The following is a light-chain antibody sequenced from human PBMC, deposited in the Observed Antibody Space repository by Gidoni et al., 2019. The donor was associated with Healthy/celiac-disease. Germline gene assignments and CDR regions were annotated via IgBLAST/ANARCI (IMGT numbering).Light chain of an antibody. CDR3: QAWDSSTVV. CDR1: KLGDKY. CDR2: QDS. Sequence: SYELTQPPSVSVSPGQTASITCSGDKLGDKYACWYRQKPGQSPVLVIYQDSKRPSVTPERFSGSNSGNTATLTISGTQAMDEADYYCQAWDSSTVVFGGGTKLTVL. V-gene: IGLV3-1*01. J-gene: IGLJ2*01.